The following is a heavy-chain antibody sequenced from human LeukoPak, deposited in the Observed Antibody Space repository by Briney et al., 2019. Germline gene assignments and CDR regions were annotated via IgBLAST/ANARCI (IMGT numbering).Heavy chain of an antibody. V-gene: IGHV1-69*04. CDR2: IIPILGIA. D-gene: IGHD3-10*01. CDR1: GGTFSSYA. CDR3: ARVPMDYYYGSGRGGYFDY. J-gene: IGHJ4*02. Sequence: SVKVSCKASGGTFSSYAISWVRQAPGQGLEWMGRIIPILGIANYAQKFQGRVTITADKSPSTPYIELSSLRSEDRAVDYCARVPMDYYYGSGRGGYFDYWGQGTLVTVSS.